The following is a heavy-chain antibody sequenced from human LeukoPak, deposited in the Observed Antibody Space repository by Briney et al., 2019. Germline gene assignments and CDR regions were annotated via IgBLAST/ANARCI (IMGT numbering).Heavy chain of an antibody. CDR1: GFSFSSYW. J-gene: IGHJ4*02. CDR2: IKQDGSEK. CDR3: ARVDIGAAGYFDH. V-gene: IGHV3-7*01. Sequence: QSGGSLRLSCAASGFSFSSYWMSWVRQAPGKGLEWVANIKQDGSEKYYVDSVKGRFTISRDNAKNSLYLQMNSLRAEDTAVYYCARVDIGAAGYFDHWGQGTLVTVSS. D-gene: IGHD6-13*01.